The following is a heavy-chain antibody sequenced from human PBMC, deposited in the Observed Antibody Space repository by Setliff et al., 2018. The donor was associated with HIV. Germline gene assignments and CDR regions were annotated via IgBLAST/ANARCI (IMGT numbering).Heavy chain of an antibody. V-gene: IGHV3-15*01. Sequence: GGSLRLSCAASGFTFTNAWMSWVRQAPGKGLEWVGRIQSKTDGESTDYAAPVKGRFTISRDYSKNTLFLQMNSLKAEDTAMYYCTKGRTYYDILTGRETNDYWGQGTLVTVSS. J-gene: IGHJ4*02. D-gene: IGHD3-9*01. CDR3: TKGRTYYDILTGRETNDY. CDR2: IQSKTDGEST. CDR1: GFTFTNAW.